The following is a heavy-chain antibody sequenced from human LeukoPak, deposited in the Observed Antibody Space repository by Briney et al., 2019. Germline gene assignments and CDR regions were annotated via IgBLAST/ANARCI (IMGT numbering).Heavy chain of an antibody. V-gene: IGHV1-2*02. D-gene: IGHD3-10*01. Sequence: ASVKVSCEASGYTLTGYYMHWVRQTPEQGLEWMGWINPNSGGTNYAQKFQGRVTMTRDTSISTAYMELSRLRSDDTAVYYCAREVRGWFGDLEGIWFDPWGQGTLVTVSS. CDR1: GYTLTGYY. CDR3: AREVRGWFGDLEGIWFDP. J-gene: IGHJ5*02. CDR2: INPNSGGT.